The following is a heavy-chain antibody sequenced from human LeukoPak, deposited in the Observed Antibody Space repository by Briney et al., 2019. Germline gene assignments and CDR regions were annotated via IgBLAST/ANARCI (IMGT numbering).Heavy chain of an antibody. D-gene: IGHD5-24*01. CDR2: IYHSGST. J-gene: IGHJ5*02. V-gene: IGHV4-4*02. Sequence: NPSETLSLTCAVSGGSISSSNWWSWVRQPPGKGLEWIGEIYHSGSTNYNPSLKSRVTISVDKSKNQFSLKLSSGTAADTAVYYCARDVEMATPDGGGGYNWFDPWGQGTLVTVSS. CDR1: GGSISSSNW. CDR3: ARDVEMATPDGGGGYNWFDP.